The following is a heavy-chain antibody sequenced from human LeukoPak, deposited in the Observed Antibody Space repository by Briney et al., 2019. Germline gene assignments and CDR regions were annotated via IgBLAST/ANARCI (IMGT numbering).Heavy chain of an antibody. CDR2: INTNTGNP. CDR1: GYTFTSYA. D-gene: IGHD6-13*01. CDR3: ARASSVMGATKLRIAAVMANY. J-gene: IGHJ4*02. Sequence: ASVKVSCKASGYTFTSYAMNWLRQAPGQGLEWMGWINTNTGNPTYAQGFTGRFVFSLDTSVSTAYLQISSLKAEDTAVYYCARASSVMGATKLRIAAVMANYWGQGTLVTVSS. V-gene: IGHV7-4-1*02.